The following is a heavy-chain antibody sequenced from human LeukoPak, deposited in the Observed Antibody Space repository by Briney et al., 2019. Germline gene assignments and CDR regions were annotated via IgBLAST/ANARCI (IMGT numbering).Heavy chain of an antibody. CDR3: ARPSGSVTIFGVVDYFDY. Sequence: GGSLRLSCVVSGFNFNNYGMHWVRQAPGKGLDWVASIAYDGSNENYAESVKGRFTISRDNSKNTLYLQLSSLTAEATAVYYCARPSGSVTIFGVVDYFDYWGQGSLVTVSS. J-gene: IGHJ4*02. D-gene: IGHD3-3*01. V-gene: IGHV3-30*04. CDR2: IAYDGSNE. CDR1: GFNFNNYG.